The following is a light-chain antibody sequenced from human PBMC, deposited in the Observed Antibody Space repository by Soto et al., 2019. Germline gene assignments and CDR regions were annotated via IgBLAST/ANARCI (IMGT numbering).Light chain of an antibody. J-gene: IGLJ2*01. CDR1: NSNIGSNT. Sequence: QSVLTQSPSASATPGQRVTISCSGSNSNIGSNTVTWYQQLPGTAPKLLIYNNNQRPSGVPDRFSASKSGSSASLAISGLQSEDEADYYCAAWDDSLDGVLFGGGTKLTVL. CDR2: NNN. V-gene: IGLV1-44*01. CDR3: AAWDDSLDGVL.